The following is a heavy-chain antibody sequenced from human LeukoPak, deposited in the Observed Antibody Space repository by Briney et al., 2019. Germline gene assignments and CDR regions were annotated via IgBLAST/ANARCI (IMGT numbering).Heavy chain of an antibody. V-gene: IGHV3-30-3*01. D-gene: IGHD2/OR15-2a*01. Sequence: SGGSLRLSCAASGFTFNSYTMHWVRQAPGKGLEWVALISYDGSKKYYADSVKGRFTISRDNSKNTLYLQMNSLRAEDTAVYYCARGVYGPNDAFDIWGQGTMVTVSS. CDR2: ISYDGSKK. CDR3: ARGVYGPNDAFDI. CDR1: GFTFNSYT. J-gene: IGHJ3*02.